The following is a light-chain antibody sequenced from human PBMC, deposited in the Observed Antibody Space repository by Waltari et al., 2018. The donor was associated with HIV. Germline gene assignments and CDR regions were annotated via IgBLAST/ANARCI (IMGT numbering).Light chain of an antibody. CDR3: TSYTSNATLL. CDR1: SGAFDISSL. Sequence: HSALTQPASVSASPGQSITISCPGTSGAFDISSLISWYQRPPGKVPKVIIYEVIRRPSGVSNRFPGSKSGNTASLTISGLQAEDEADYYCTSYTSNATLLFGGGTKVTVL. CDR2: EVI. V-gene: IGLV2-14*01. J-gene: IGLJ3*02.